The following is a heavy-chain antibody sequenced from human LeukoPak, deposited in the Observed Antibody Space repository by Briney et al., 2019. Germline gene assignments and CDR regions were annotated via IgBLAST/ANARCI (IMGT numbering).Heavy chain of an antibody. CDR3: ARGVEGYSYGGDYFDY. J-gene: IGHJ4*02. CDR1: GYSISSGYY. CDR2: IYHSGST. Sequence: SETLSLTCTVSGYSISSGYYWGWIRQPPGKGLEWIGSIYHSGSTYYNPSLKSRVTISVDTSKNQFSLKLSSVTAADTAVYYCARGVEGYSYGGDYFDYWGQGTLVTVSS. D-gene: IGHD5-18*01. V-gene: IGHV4-38-2*02.